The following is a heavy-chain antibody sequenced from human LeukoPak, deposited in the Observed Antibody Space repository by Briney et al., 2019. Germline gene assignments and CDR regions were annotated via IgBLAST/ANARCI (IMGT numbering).Heavy chain of an antibody. J-gene: IGHJ4*02. CDR1: GFTFSSYG. CDR2: IWYDGSNK. V-gene: IGHV3-33*01. Sequence: GRSLRLSCAASGFTFSSYGINWVRQAPGKGLEWVAVIWYDGSNKYYADSVKGRFTISRDNSKNTLYLQMNSLRAEDTAVYYWRGDQRRELCVDYWGQGTLVTVSS. CDR3: RGDQRRELCVDY. D-gene: IGHD3-16*01.